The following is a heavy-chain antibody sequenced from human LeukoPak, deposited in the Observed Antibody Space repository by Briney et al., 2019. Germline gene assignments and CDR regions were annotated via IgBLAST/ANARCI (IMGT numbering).Heavy chain of an antibody. CDR1: GFTFSSYA. Sequence: PGGSLRLSCAASGFTFSSYAMHWVRQAPGKGLEWVSVIYSGGSTYYADSVKGRFTISRDNSKNTLYLQMNSLRAEDTAVYYCARDANYYDTSGYSLWGQGTLVTVSS. V-gene: IGHV3-53*01. CDR2: IYSGGST. J-gene: IGHJ4*02. D-gene: IGHD3-22*01. CDR3: ARDANYYDTSGYSL.